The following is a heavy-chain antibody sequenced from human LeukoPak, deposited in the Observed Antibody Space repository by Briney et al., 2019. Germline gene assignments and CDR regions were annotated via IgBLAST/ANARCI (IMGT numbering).Heavy chain of an antibody. D-gene: IGHD2-15*01. J-gene: IGHJ6*03. V-gene: IGHV4-4*09. Sequence: PGGSLRLSCAASGFTFSSYAMSWVRQAPGEGLEWIGYIYSSVSTNYNPSLKSRVTISIDTSKSQFSLKLTSVTAADTGVYYCARQRCSGNMCYRVDQLYYMDVWGKGTTVTVSS. CDR3: ARQRCSGNMCYRVDQLYYMDV. CDR2: IYSSVST. CDR1: GFTFSSYA.